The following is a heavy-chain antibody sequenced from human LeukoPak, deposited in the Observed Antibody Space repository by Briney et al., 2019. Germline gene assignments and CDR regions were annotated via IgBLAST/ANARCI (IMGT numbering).Heavy chain of an antibody. Sequence: SVKVSCKASGGTFSSYAISWVRQAPGQGLEWMGGIIPIFGTANYAQKFQGRVTITADESTSTAYMELNSLRAEDTAVYYCARAGAEQQLAYFDYWGQGTLVTVSS. V-gene: IGHV1-69*13. D-gene: IGHD6-13*01. J-gene: IGHJ4*02. CDR1: GGTFSSYA. CDR2: IIPIFGTA. CDR3: ARAGAEQQLAYFDY.